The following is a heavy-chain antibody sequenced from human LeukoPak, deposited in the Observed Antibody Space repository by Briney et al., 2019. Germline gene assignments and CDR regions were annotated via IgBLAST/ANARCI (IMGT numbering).Heavy chain of an antibody. Sequence: PSETLSLTCSVSGGSISGYYWSWIRQPPGKGLEWIGYIYYSGSTNYNPSLKSRVTMSVDTSKNQFSLKLSSVTAADTAVYYCARYGLAYAYDFWGQGRLVTVSS. J-gene: IGHJ4*02. D-gene: IGHD3-16*01. V-gene: IGHV4-59*01. CDR2: IYYSGST. CDR1: GGSISGYY. CDR3: ARYGLAYAYDF.